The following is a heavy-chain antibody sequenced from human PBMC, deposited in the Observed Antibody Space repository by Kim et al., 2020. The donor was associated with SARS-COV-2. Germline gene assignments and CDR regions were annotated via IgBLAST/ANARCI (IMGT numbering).Heavy chain of an antibody. CDR3: ARDREGGGGRSYGY. J-gene: IGHJ4*02. CDR1: GFTFSNYA. CDR2: ISSSGGGI. D-gene: IGHD1-26*01. V-gene: IGHV3-21*04. Sequence: GGSLRLSCAASGFTFSNYAMSWVRQAPGKGLEWVSSISSSGGGIYYADAVKGRVTISRDKAKNTQYLQMNSLRAEDTAVDYCARDREGGGGRSYGYWGRG.